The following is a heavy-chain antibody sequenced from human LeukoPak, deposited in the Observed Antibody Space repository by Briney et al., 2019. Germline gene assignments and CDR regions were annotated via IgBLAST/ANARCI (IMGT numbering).Heavy chain of an antibody. V-gene: IGHV4-59*01. CDR3: ARFPSSGWYPFGYFDY. Sequence: SETLSLTCTVSGGSISSYYWSWIRQPPGKGLEWIGYIYYSGSTNYNPSLKSRVTISVGTSKNQFSLKLSSVTAADTAVYYCARFPSSGWYPFGYFDYWGQGTLVTVSS. J-gene: IGHJ4*02. CDR2: IYYSGST. D-gene: IGHD6-19*01. CDR1: GGSISSYY.